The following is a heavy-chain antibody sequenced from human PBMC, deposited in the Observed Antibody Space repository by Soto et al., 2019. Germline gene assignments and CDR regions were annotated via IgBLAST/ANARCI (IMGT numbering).Heavy chain of an antibody. D-gene: IGHD3-16*02. V-gene: IGHV1-8*01. Sequence: QVQLVQSGAEVKKPGASVKVSCKASGYTFTSYDINWVRQATGQGLEWMGWMNPNSGNTGYAQKFQGRVTMTRNTSIRTAYMELSRLRSEDTAVYYCARVNHYDYSWGSYRLYYFDYRGQGTLVTVSS. CDR2: MNPNSGNT. CDR1: GYTFTSYD. CDR3: ARVNHYDYSWGSYRLYYFDY. J-gene: IGHJ4*02.